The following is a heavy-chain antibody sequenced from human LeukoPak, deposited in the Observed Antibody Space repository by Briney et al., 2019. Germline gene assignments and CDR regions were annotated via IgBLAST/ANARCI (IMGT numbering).Heavy chain of an antibody. D-gene: IGHD3-22*01. CDR1: GSSISSYY. CDR3: ARGAGGSGSRVDY. CDR2: IYYSGST. Sequence: SETLSLTCTVSGSSISSYYWSWIRQPPGKGLEWIGYIYYSGSTNYNPSLKSRVTISVDTSKNQFSLKLSSVTAADTAVYYCARGAGGSGSRVDYWGQGTLVTVSS. J-gene: IGHJ4*02. V-gene: IGHV4-59*01.